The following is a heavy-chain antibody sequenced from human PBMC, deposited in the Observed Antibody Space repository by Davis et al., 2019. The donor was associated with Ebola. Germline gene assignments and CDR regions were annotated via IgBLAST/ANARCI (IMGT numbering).Heavy chain of an antibody. D-gene: IGHD5-18*01. J-gene: IGHJ5*02. Sequence: PGGSLRLSCAASGFTFSSYGMHWVRQAPGKGLEWVAVISYDGSNKYYADSVKGRFTISRDNSKNTLYLQMNSLRAEDTAVYYCAKDTAMAWGWIDPWGQGTLVTVSS. CDR1: GFTFSSYG. CDR3: AKDTAMAWGWIDP. CDR2: ISYDGSNK. V-gene: IGHV3-30*18.